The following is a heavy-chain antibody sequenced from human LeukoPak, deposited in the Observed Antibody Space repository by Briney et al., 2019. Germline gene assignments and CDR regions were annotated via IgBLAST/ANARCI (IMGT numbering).Heavy chain of an antibody. D-gene: IGHD4-17*01. Sequence: PGGSLRLSCAASGFTVSSNYMSWVRQAPGKGLEWVSIIYSSGNPYYADSVKGRFTISRDNSKNTLYLQMNSLRAEDTAVYYCATMTTVIMGGYYYGMDVWGQGTTVTVSS. J-gene: IGHJ6*02. CDR3: ATMTTVIMGGYYYGMDV. CDR1: GFTVSSNY. CDR2: IYSSGNP. V-gene: IGHV3-53*01.